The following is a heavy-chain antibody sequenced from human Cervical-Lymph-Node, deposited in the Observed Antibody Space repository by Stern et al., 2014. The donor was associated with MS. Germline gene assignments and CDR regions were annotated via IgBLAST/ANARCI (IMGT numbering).Heavy chain of an antibody. CDR3: AKGGYSYGYVDY. J-gene: IGHJ4*02. CDR1: GFTFDDYA. CDR2: ISWNSGSI. V-gene: IGHV3-9*01. D-gene: IGHD5-18*01. Sequence: VQLVESGGGLVQPGRSLRLSCAASGFTFDDYAMHWVRQAPGKGLEWASGISWNSGSIGYADSVKGRFTISRDNAKNSLYLQMNSLRAEDTALYYCAKGGYSYGYVDYWGQGTLVTVSS.